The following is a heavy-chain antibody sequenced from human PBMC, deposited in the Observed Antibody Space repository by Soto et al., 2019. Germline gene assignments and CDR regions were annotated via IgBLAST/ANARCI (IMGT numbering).Heavy chain of an antibody. CDR2: IYHSGST. D-gene: IGHD3-9*01. J-gene: IGHJ4*02. V-gene: IGHV4-4*02. CDR3: ASGEFYYDILTGRDY. CDR1: GGSISSSNW. Sequence: SETLSLTCAVSGGSISSSNWWSWVRQPPGKGLEWIGEIYHSGSTNYNPSLKSRVTISVDKSKNQFSLKLSSVTAADTAVYYCASGEFYYDILTGRDYWGQGTLVTVSS.